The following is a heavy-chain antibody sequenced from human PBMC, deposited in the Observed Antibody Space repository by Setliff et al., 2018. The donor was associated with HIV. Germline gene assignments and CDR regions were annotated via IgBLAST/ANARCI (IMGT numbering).Heavy chain of an antibody. J-gene: IGHJ4*02. Sequence: ASVKVSCKASDYAFTNFDVSWVRQAPGQGLEWMGRINPTSGGTNYAQKFQGRVTMTRDTSISTAYMGLSRLRSDDTAVYSCAPLTHIVVGTAPLPGDYWGKDTPGTVSS. CDR3: APLTHIVVGTAPLPGDY. V-gene: IGHV1-2*06. CDR2: INPTSGGT. D-gene: IGHD2-21*02. CDR1: DYAFTNFD.